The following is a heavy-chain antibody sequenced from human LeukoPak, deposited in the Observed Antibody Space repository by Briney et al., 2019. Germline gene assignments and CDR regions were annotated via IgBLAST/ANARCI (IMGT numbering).Heavy chain of an antibody. CDR1: GFTFRSYA. D-gene: IGHD4-23*01. Sequence: GGSLRLSCAASGFTFRSYAMSWVRQAPGKGLEWVSTISGSGGSTYYADSVKGRFTISRDNSKNTLYLQMNSLRAEDTAVYYCAKAHQGDGGNEEVFDYWGQGTLVTVSS. CDR2: ISGSGGST. V-gene: IGHV3-23*01. J-gene: IGHJ4*02. CDR3: AKAHQGDGGNEEVFDY.